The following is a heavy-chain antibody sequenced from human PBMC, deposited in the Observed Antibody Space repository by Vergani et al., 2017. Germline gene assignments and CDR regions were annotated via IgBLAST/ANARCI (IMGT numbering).Heavy chain of an antibody. CDR1: FDSIRNLY. V-gene: IGHV4-59*11. Sequence: QVQLQESGPGLVKSSETLSLTCSVSFDSIRNLYCNWIRQPPGKGLEWIGSIHYSENTNYNPSLKTRVTISVDTSKNQFSLTLTSVTAADTAVYYCARDPRYSTTWPFLLLDMDVWGQGTTVTVSS. CDR3: ARDPRYSTTWPFLLLDMDV. CDR2: IHYSENT. D-gene: IGHD6-13*01. J-gene: IGHJ6*02.